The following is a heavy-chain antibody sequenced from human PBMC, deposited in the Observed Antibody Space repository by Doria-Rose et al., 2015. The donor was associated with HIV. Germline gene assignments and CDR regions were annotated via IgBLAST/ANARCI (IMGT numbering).Heavy chain of an antibody. CDR1: GVSLSSPGMG. D-gene: IGHD6-13*01. CDR2: IFSDDER. J-gene: IGHJ4*02. CDR3: ARIKSSRWYHKYYFDF. Sequence: QVTLKESGPVLVKPTETLTLTCTVSGVSLSSPGMGVSWIRHPPGKALEWLANIFSDDERSYKTSLKSRLTISRGTSKSQVVLTMTDMDPVDTATYYCARIKSSRWYHKYYFDFWGQGTLV. V-gene: IGHV2-26*01.